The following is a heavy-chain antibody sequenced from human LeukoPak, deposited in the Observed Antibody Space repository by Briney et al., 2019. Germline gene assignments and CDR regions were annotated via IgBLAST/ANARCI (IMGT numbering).Heavy chain of an antibody. CDR1: GGTFSSNA. CDR3: ARGGCSSTSCYHNFDY. J-gene: IGHJ4*02. V-gene: IGHV1-69*05. D-gene: IGHD2-2*01. Sequence: SVKVSCKASGGTFSSNAISWVRQAPGQGLEWMGGIIPIFGTANYAQKFQGRVTITTDESTSTAYMELSSLRSEDTAVYYCARGGCSSTSCYHNFDYWGQGTLVTVSS. CDR2: IIPIFGTA.